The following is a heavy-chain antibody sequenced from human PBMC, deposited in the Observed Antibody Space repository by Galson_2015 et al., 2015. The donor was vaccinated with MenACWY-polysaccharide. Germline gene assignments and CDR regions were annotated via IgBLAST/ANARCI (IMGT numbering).Heavy chain of an antibody. CDR3: TRATYYYDSSGYYGRCYFDY. J-gene: IGHJ4*02. CDR2: IRSKAYGGTT. D-gene: IGHD3-22*01. V-gene: IGHV3-49*04. CDR1: GFTFGDYA. Sequence: SLRLSCAASGFTFGDYAMSWVRQAPGKGLEWVGFIRSKAYGGTTEYAASVKGRFTISRDDSKSIAYLQMNSLKTEDTAVYYCTRATYYYDSSGYYGRCYFDYWGQGTLVTVSS.